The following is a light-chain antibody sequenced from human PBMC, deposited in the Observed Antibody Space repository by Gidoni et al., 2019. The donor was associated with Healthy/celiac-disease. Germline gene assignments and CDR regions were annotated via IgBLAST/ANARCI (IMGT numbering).Light chain of an antibody. Sequence: QSALTKPASVSGSSGQSITISCTGTSSDVGCYNYVAWYQQHPGQAPKLMIYEVSNRPSGVSNRCAGSKSGNTASLTISGLQAEDEADYYCSSYTSSSTLDWVFGGGTKLTVL. J-gene: IGLJ3*02. CDR2: EVS. CDR3: SSYTSSSTLDWV. CDR1: SSDVGCYNY. V-gene: IGLV2-14*01.